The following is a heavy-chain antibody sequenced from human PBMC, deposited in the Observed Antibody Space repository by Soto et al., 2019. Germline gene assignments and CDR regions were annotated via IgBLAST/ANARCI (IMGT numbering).Heavy chain of an antibody. CDR3: AKDWGIAVAAH. D-gene: IGHD6-19*01. CDR1: GFTFSSTG. V-gene: IGHV3-30*18. J-gene: IGHJ4*02. CDR2: IPHDGGNK. Sequence: QVQLVESGGGVVQPGGALRLSCAASGFTFSSTGMHWVRQAPGKGLEWVAVIPHDGGNKYYGDSVKGRFTISRNNSTKTLYLQMNSLRADDTAVYYCAKDWGIAVAAHWGQGTLVTVSS.